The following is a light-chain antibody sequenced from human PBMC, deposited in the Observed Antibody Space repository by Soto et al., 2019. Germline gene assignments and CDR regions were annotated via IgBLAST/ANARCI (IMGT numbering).Light chain of an antibody. CDR2: SNT. V-gene: IGLV1-44*01. CDR1: TSNIGRST. J-gene: IGLJ1*01. Sequence: QSVLTQPPSASGTPGQRVTISCSGSTSNIGRSTVSWYQQFPGAAPKLLIYSNTQRPLGVPVRFSGSKSDTSASLAISGLQPDDDADYYCATWNDGVFVFGIGTKVTVL. CDR3: ATWNDGVFV.